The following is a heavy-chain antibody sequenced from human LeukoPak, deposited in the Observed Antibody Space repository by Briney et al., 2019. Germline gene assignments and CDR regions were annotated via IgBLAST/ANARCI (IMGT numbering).Heavy chain of an antibody. CDR2: IYYSGST. CDR3: ARAVYCSGGSCSDY. D-gene: IGHD2-15*01. Sequence: KPSETLSLTCTVSGGSISSYYWSWIRQPPGKGLEWIGYIYYSGSTNYNPSLKSRVTISVDTSKNQFSLKLSSVTAADTAVYYYARAVYCSGGSCSDYWGQGTLVTVSS. V-gene: IGHV4-59*01. CDR1: GGSISSYY. J-gene: IGHJ4*02.